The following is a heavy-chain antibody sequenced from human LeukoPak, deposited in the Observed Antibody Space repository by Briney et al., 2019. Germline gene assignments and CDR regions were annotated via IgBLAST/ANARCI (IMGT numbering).Heavy chain of an antibody. CDR1: GGSISSRTYY. CDR3: ATERTNFGSGSYYNDRYYYEGMDV. CDR2: GYYSGST. J-gene: IGHJ6*02. V-gene: IGHV4-39*01. D-gene: IGHD3-10*01. Sequence: SETLSLTCTVSGGSISSRTYYWAWIPQSPGQGLEWIGNGYYSGSTYHNLSLKNRVTISVDTYKNQFSLNLHSVTAADTAVYYCATERTNFGSGSYYNDRYYYEGMDVWGQGTTVTVS.